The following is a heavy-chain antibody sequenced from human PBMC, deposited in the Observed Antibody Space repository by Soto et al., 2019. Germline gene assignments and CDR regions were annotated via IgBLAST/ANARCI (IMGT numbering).Heavy chain of an antibody. V-gene: IGHV1-3*01. D-gene: IGHD2-2*01. CDR3: ARGTSLVDY. J-gene: IGHJ4*02. CDR2: ISGGNGNT. CDR1: GYTFTSYA. Sequence: GASVKVSCKASGYTFTSYAIHWVRQAPGQRLEWMGWISGGNGNTKYSQKFQGRVTITRDTSASTAYMELSSLRSEDTAVYYCARGTSLVDYWGQGTLVTVSS.